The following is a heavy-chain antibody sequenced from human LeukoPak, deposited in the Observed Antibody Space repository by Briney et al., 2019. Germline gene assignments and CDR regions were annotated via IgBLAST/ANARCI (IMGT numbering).Heavy chain of an antibody. D-gene: IGHD3-10*01. J-gene: IGHJ4*02. CDR2: ISRSGSTK. V-gene: IGHV3-11*01. CDR3: ARRTKNYGSGRGLDY. CDR1: GFTFSDYN. Sequence: GGSLRLSCAASGFTFSDYNMRWIRQAPGKGLEWVSSISRSGSTKYYADSVKGRFTISRDNAKNSLYLQMNSLRAEDTAVYYCARRTKNYGSGRGLDYWGQGTLVTVSS.